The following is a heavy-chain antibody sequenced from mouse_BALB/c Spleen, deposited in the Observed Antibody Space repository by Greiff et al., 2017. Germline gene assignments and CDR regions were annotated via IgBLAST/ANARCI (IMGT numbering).Heavy chain of an antibody. V-gene: IGHV5-12-1*01. J-gene: IGHJ2*01. CDR1: GFAFSSYD. Sequence: EVQLVESGGGLVKPGGSLKLSCAASGFAFSSYDMSWVRQTPEKRLEWVAYISSGGGSTYYPDTVKGRFTISRDNAKNTLYLQMSSLKSEDTAMYYCARHRDWFDYWGQGTTLTVSS. D-gene: IGHD3-3*01. CDR3: ARHRDWFDY. CDR2: ISSGGGST.